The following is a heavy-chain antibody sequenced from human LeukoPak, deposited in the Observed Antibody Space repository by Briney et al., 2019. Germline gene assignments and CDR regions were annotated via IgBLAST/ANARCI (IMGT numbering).Heavy chain of an antibody. J-gene: IGHJ4*02. CDR2: INPNSGGA. CDR1: GYSFTSYY. Sequence: GASVTVSFKASGYSFTSYYMNWVRQAPGQGLEWMGWINPNSGGANYAEKFQGRVTMTRDTSISTAYMEVSSLRSDYTAVYYCARWGTTAAGGDCWGQGTLVTVS. CDR3: ARWGTTAAGGDC. D-gene: IGHD6-13*01. V-gene: IGHV1-2*02.